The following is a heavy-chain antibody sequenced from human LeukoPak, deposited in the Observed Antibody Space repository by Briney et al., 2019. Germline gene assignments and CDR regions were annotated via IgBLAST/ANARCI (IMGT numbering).Heavy chain of an antibody. D-gene: IGHD3-22*01. CDR3: ARVAYYYDSSGYYYRDAFDI. J-gene: IGHJ3*02. CDR1: GDSISTSSSY. V-gene: IGHV4-39*07. CDR2: IYSSGST. Sequence: PSETLSLTCIVSGDSISTSSSYWGWIRQPPGKGLEWIGSIYSSGSTYYNPSLKSRVTISVDTSKNQFSLKLSSVTAADTAVYYCARVAYYYDSSGYYYRDAFDIWGQGTMVTVSS.